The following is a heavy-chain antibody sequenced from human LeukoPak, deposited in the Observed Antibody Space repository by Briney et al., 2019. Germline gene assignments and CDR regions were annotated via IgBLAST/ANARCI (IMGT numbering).Heavy chain of an antibody. CDR1: GASISGYY. CDR3: ARILSVGDRGFDAFDI. V-gene: IGHV2-70*01. D-gene: IGHD3-16*01. Sequence: TLSLTCTVSGASISGYYWTWIRQPPGKGLEWLVLIDWDDDKFYSTSLKTRLTISKDTSKNQVVLTMTNMDPVDTATYYCARILSVGDRGFDAFDIWGPGTMVTVSS. CDR2: IDWDDDK. J-gene: IGHJ3*02.